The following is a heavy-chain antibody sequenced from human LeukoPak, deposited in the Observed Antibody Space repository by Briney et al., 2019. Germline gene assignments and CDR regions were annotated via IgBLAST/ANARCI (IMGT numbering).Heavy chain of an antibody. D-gene: IGHD3-9*01. CDR3: ARLRYFDWLFINMDPDAFDI. V-gene: IGHV4-34*01. J-gene: IGHJ3*02. Sequence: PSETLSLTCAVYGGSFSGYYWSWIRQPPGKGLEWIGEINHSGSTNYNPSLKSRVTISVDTSKNQFSLKLSSVTAADTAVYYCARLRYFDWLFINMDPDAFDIWGQGTMVTVSS. CDR2: INHSGST. CDR1: GGSFSGYY.